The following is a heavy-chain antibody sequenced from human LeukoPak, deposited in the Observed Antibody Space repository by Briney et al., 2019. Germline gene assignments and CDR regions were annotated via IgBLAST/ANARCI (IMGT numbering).Heavy chain of an antibody. V-gene: IGHV3-7*01. Sequence: PGGSLRLSCAASGFTFSSYWMSWVRQAPGKGLEWVANINQDGSEKYYVDSVKGRFTISRDNAKNSLYLQMNSLRAEDTAVYYCAKGFYCSSSTCLDYWGQGTLVTVSS. J-gene: IGHJ4*02. CDR1: GFTFSSYW. CDR3: AKGFYCSSSTCLDY. CDR2: INQDGSEK. D-gene: IGHD2-2*01.